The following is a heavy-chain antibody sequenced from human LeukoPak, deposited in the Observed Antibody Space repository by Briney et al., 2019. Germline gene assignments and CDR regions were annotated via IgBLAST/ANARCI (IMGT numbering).Heavy chain of an antibody. V-gene: IGHV3-7*01. CDR1: GFTFSSYW. CDR3: ARGLFIAAAGFDY. CDR2: IKQDGSEK. D-gene: IGHD6-13*01. Sequence: GGSLRLSCAASGFTFSSYWMSWVRQAPGKGLQWVANIKQDGSEKNYVDSVKGRFTISRDNAKNSLYLQMNSLRAEDTAVYYCARGLFIAAAGFDYWGQGTLVTVSS. J-gene: IGHJ4*02.